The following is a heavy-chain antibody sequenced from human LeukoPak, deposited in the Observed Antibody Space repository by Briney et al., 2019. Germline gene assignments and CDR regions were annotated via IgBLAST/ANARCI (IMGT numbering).Heavy chain of an antibody. J-gene: IGHJ4*02. CDR1: GFIFSNYA. CDR2: ISGNGDNP. D-gene: IGHD6-13*01. V-gene: IGHV3-23*01. CDR3: AKDNVAYTTTWYYFDS. Sequence: PGGSLRLSCVASGFIFSNYAMSWVRQAPGKGLEWISAISGNGDNPFYADFVKGRFIISRDNSKNTLYLQVNSLRAEDTALYFCAKDNVAYTTTWYYFDSWGRGTLVTVSS.